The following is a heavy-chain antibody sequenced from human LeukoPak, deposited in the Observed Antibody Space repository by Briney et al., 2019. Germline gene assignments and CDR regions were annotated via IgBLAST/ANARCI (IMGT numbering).Heavy chain of an antibody. V-gene: IGHV1-2*02. D-gene: IGHD2-15*01. J-gene: IGHJ6*03. CDR1: GYTSTGYY. CDR2: INPNSGGT. CDR3: ARMLGCSGGSCYPIPYYYYYYMDV. Sequence: ASVKVSCKASGYTSTGYYMHWVRQAPGQGLEWMGWINPNSGGTNYAQKFQGRVTITADKSTSTAYMELSSLRSEDTAVYYCARMLGCSGGSCYPIPYYYYYYMDVWGKGTTVTVSS.